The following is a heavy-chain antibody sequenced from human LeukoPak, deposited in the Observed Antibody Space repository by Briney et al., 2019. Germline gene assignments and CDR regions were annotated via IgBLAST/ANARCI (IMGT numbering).Heavy chain of an antibody. Sequence: SETLSLTCTVSAGSISGYYWSWIRQTPGERLEWIATIFSTGNTNYNPSLHSRVRISVDTSKNQFSLKLRSVTPADTAVYYYVRDTPAPMRGAATFDHWGQGTLVTVSS. V-gene: IGHV4-59*01. CDR3: VRDTPAPMRGAATFDH. D-gene: IGHD6-13*01. CDR1: AGSISGYY. J-gene: IGHJ4*02. CDR2: IFSTGNT.